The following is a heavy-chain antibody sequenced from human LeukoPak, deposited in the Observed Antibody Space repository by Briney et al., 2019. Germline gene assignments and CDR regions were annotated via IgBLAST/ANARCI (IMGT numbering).Heavy chain of an antibody. D-gene: IGHD1-14*01. CDR1: GYPFTTYE. CDR3: ARGPRNDP. CDR2: VHPDTGYA. Sequence: ASVKVSCKTSGYPFTTYEINWVRQAAGQGLEWMGWVHPDTGYADYAQKFQGRVTLTSHTSISTAYMELSSLRSDETAVYFCARGPRNDPWGQGTLVTVSS. V-gene: IGHV1-8*01. J-gene: IGHJ5*02.